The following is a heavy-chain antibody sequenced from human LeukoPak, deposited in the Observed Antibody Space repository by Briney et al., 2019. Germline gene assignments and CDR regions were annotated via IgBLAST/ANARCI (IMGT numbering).Heavy chain of an antibody. J-gene: IGHJ4*02. Sequence: ASVKVSCKASGYTFTSYGISSVRQAPGQGLEWMGWISAYNGNTNYAQKLQGRVTMTTDTSTSTAYMELRSLRSDDTAVYYCARDEGYSYGYSQIIIDYWGQGTLVTVSS. D-gene: IGHD5-18*01. CDR2: ISAYNGNT. CDR3: ARDEGYSYGYSQIIIDY. CDR1: GYTFTSYG. V-gene: IGHV1-18*01.